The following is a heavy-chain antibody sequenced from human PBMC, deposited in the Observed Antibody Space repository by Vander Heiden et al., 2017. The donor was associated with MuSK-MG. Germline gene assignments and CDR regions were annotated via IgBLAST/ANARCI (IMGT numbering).Heavy chain of an antibody. J-gene: IGHJ4*02. CDR2: IYHSGST. V-gene: IGHV4-38-2*01. Sequence: QVQLQESGPGLVKPSETLSLTCAVSGYSISRGYYWGWIRQPPGKGLEWIGSIYHSGSTYYNPSLKSRVTISVDTSKNQFSLKLSSVTAADTAVYYCAKTQSSAVAGVFDYWGQGTLVTVSS. CDR3: AKTQSSAVAGVFDY. CDR1: GYSISRGYY. D-gene: IGHD6-19*01.